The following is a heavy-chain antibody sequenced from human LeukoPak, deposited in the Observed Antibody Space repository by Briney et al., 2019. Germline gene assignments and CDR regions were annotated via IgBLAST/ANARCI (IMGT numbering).Heavy chain of an antibody. V-gene: IGHV1-8*01. CDR3: ARGDGSSSWDPFDY. J-gene: IGHJ4*02. D-gene: IGHD6-13*01. CDR2: MNPNSGNT. CDR1: GYTFTIYD. Sequence: ASVKVSCKASGYTFTIYDINWVRQAPGQGLEWMGWMNPNSGNTGYAQKFQGRVTMTRNTSISTAYMELSSLRSEDTAVYYCARGDGSSSWDPFDYWGQGTLVTVSS.